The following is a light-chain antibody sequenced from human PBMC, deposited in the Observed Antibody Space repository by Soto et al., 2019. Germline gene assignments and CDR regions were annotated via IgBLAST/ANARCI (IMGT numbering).Light chain of an antibody. CDR3: GAWDRGLKAGV. CDR1: SSNIGRNY. CDR2: END. V-gene: IGLV1-51*02. Sequence: QSVLTQPPSVSAAPGEKVTISCSGTSSNIGRNYVSWYQQLPGSAPKLLIYENDRRPSGIPDRFSGSKSGTAATLDITGLQTRDEADYYCGAWDRGLKAGVFGGGTKLTVL. J-gene: IGLJ3*02.